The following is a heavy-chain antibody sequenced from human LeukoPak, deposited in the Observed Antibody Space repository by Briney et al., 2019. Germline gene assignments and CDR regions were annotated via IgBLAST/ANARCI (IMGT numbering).Heavy chain of an antibody. CDR1: GFTVSSNY. J-gene: IGHJ6*02. V-gene: IGHV3-66*01. CDR2: IFAGGTT. CDR3: ARGITIFGVAKYAMDV. D-gene: IGHD3-3*01. Sequence: GGSLRLSCAASGFTVSSNYMSWVRQAPGKGLEWVSVIFAGGTTYYTDSVKGRCTISRDNSKNTLYLQMNSLRADDTAVYYCARGITIFGVAKYAMDVWGQGTTVTVSS.